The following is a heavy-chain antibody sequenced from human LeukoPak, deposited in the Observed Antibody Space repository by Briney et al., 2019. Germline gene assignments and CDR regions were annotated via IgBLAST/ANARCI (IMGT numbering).Heavy chain of an antibody. Sequence: VSVKVSCKVSGYTLTELSMHWVRQAPGKGLEWMGGFDPEDGETIYAQKFQGRVTMTEDTSTDTAYMELSSLRSEDTTVYYCATDLEYYYDSSGYPVSGYWGQGTLVTVSS. CDR3: ATDLEYYYDSSGYPVSGY. J-gene: IGHJ4*02. V-gene: IGHV1-24*01. D-gene: IGHD3-22*01. CDR2: FDPEDGET. CDR1: GYTLTELS.